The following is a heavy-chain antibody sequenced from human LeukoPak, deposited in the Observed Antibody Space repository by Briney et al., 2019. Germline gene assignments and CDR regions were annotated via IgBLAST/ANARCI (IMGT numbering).Heavy chain of an antibody. CDR2: INPNHGDT. V-gene: IGHV1-2*02. Sequence: ASVKVSCKASGYTFTDYYMHWVRQAPGQGFEWMGWINPNHGDTNYAQKFQGRVTMTRDTSISTAHMEVSRLRSDDTAVYYCARANFPYCSSTTCLFDYWGQGTLATVSS. CDR3: ARANFPYCSSTTCLFDY. CDR1: GYTFTDYY. J-gene: IGHJ4*02. D-gene: IGHD2-2*01.